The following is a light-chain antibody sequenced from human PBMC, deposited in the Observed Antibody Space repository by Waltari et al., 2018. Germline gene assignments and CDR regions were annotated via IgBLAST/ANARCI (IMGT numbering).Light chain of an antibody. CDR1: QSLLHSSGNTF. V-gene: IGKV2-28*01. CDR2: LIY. Sequence: DIVMTQSPLSLSVTPGEPASISCRSSQSLLHSSGNTFLDWYLQKPGQSPQLLIYLIYNRASGVPDRFSGSGSGTDFSLKISRVEAEDVVVYCCMQARQTPWTFGQGTKVEIK. J-gene: IGKJ1*01. CDR3: MQARQTPWT.